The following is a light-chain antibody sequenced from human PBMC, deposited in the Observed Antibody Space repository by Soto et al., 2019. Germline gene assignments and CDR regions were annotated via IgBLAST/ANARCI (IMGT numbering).Light chain of an antibody. CDR3: AAWDDSLNGYV. V-gene: IGLV1-44*01. J-gene: IGLJ1*01. Sequence: QSVLTQPPSASGTPGQRVTISCSGSSPNIGSNTVNWYQQLPGTAPKLLIYSNNQRLSGVPDRFSGSKSGTSASLAISGLQSEDEADYYCAAWDDSLNGYVFGTGTKVTVL. CDR1: SPNIGSNT. CDR2: SNN.